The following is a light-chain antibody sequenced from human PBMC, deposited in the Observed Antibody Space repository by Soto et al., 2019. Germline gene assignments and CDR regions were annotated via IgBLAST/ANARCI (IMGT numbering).Light chain of an antibody. CDR1: SSDVGGYNC. J-gene: IGLJ2*01. Sequence: QSVLTQPRSVSGSPGQSVTISCTGTSSDVGGYNCVSWYQQHPGKAPKLMIYDVSKRPSGVPDRFSASKSGSTASLTISGLQAEDEADYYCCSYAGSYTVIFGGGTKVTVL. CDR3: CSYAGSYTVI. CDR2: DVS. V-gene: IGLV2-11*01.